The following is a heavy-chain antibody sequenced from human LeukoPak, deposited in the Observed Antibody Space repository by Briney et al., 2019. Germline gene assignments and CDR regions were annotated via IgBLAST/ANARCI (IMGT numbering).Heavy chain of an antibody. J-gene: IGHJ1*01. V-gene: IGHV4-39*07. CDR2: IYYSGST. CDR1: GGSISSSSYY. D-gene: IGHD3-3*01. Sequence: SETLSLTCTVSGGSISSSSYYWGWIRQPPGKGLEWIGSIYYSGSTYYNPSLKSRVTMSVDTSKNQFSLKLSSVTAADTAVYYCASVRITIFGVYFHHWGQGTLVTVSS. CDR3: ASVRITIFGVYFHH.